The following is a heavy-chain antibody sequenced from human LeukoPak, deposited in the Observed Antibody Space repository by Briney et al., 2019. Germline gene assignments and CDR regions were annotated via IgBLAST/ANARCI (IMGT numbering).Heavy chain of an antibody. D-gene: IGHD6-19*01. CDR3: ARGPYSSGSWSFTEYFQH. CDR2: IYYTGST. J-gene: IGHJ1*01. Sequence: PETLSLTCTVSGGSISSYYWSWIRQPPGKGLEWIGYIYYTGSTNYNPSLKSRVTISVDTSKNQFSLKLSSVTAADTAVYYCARGPYSSGSWSFTEYFQHWGQGTLVTVSS. V-gene: IGHV4-59*01. CDR1: GGSISSYY.